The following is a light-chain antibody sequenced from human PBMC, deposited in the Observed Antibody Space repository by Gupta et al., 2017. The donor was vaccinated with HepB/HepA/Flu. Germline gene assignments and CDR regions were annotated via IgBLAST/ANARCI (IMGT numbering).Light chain of an antibody. Sequence: DLVMTQSPLSLPVTPGEAASISCRSSQSLVHSNGYNYLDWYLQKPGQSPQLLIYLGSNRASGVPDRFSGSGSGADFTLKISRVEADDVGVYYCMQALESPRTFGQGTKLEIK. CDR1: QSLVHSNGYNY. J-gene: IGKJ2*02. CDR2: LGS. V-gene: IGKV2-28*01. CDR3: MQALESPRT.